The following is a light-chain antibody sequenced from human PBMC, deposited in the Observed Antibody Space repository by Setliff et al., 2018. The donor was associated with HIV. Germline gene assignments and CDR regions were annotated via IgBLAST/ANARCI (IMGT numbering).Light chain of an antibody. Sequence: QPVLTQPPSVSATPGQTVTMSCSGSSSNIGNNYVYWYQQLPGMAPKLLIYRNNQRPSDVPERFSGSKSGTSASLAISGLRSEDESDYYCAAWDDLSSPDVQFGGGTKVT. CDR2: RNN. CDR1: SSNIGNNY. V-gene: IGLV1-47*01. CDR3: AAWDDLSSPDVQ. J-gene: IGLJ2*01.